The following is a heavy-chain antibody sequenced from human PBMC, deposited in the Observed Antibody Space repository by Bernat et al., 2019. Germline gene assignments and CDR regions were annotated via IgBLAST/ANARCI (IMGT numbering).Heavy chain of an antibody. Sequence: EVQLLESGGGLVQPGGSLRLSCGASGFTFSSFAMSWVRQAAGRGLEWVSGISGSGDSTYYADSVKGRFTISRDNSKNTLYLQMNSLRAEDTAVYYCAKGIYPKGYCSGGNCYYYFYGMDVWGQGTTATVSS. V-gene: IGHV3-23*01. D-gene: IGHD2-15*01. CDR2: ISGSGDST. J-gene: IGHJ6*02. CDR3: AKGIYPKGYCSGGNCYYYFYGMDV. CDR1: GFTFSSFA.